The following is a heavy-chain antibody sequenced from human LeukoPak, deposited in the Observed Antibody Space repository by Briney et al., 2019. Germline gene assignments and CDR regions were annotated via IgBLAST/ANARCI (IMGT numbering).Heavy chain of an antibody. D-gene: IGHD6-13*01. J-gene: IGHJ4*02. V-gene: IGHV3-23*01. Sequence: GGSLRLSCAATGFTFSSYAMSWVRQAPGKGLEWVSAISGSGGSTYYADSVKGWFTISRDNSKNTLYLQMNSLRAEDTAVYYCAKVSYSSSWYYFDYWGQGTLVTVSS. CDR1: GFTFSSYA. CDR3: AKVSYSSSWYYFDY. CDR2: ISGSGGST.